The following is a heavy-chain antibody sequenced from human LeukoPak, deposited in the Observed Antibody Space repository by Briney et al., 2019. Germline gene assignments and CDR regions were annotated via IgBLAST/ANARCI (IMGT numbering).Heavy chain of an antibody. V-gene: IGHV3-21*01. CDR2: ISTSSLYI. CDR3: ARDGRDGHGGWSEFDY. D-gene: IGHD6-19*01. CDR1: GFTFSRHT. Sequence: PGGSLRLSCGASGFTFSRHTMNWVRQAPGKGLEWVSSISTSSLYIYYADSVKGRFTISRDNAKNSLYLQMNSLRAEDTAVYYCARDGRDGHGGWSEFDYWGQGTLVTVSS. J-gene: IGHJ4*02.